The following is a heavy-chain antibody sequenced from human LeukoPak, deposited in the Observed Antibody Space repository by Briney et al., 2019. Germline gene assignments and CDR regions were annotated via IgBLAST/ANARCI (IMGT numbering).Heavy chain of an antibody. CDR2: IVGNGGGI. V-gene: IGHV3-23*01. CDR1: GFTFSTYA. D-gene: IGHD3-22*01. J-gene: IGHJ4*02. CDR3: AKDRIPDGSYSIDY. Sequence: GGSLRLSCTASGFTFSTYAMNWVRQAPGKGLEWVAVIVGNGGGIHYADSVEGRFTISRDNYKNTVYLQMNSLRAEDAAVYYCAKDRIPDGSYSIDYWGQGTLVTVSS.